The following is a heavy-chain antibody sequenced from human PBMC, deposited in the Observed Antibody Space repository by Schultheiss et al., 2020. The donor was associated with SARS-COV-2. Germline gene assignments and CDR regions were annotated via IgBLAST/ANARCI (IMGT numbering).Heavy chain of an antibody. D-gene: IGHD6-13*01. V-gene: IGHV4-34*01. J-gene: IGHJ6*02. CDR2: INHSGST. Sequence: SQTLSLTCAVYGGSFSGYYWSWIRQPPGKGLEWIGEINHSGSTNYNPSLKSRVTISVDTSKNQFSLKLSSVTAADTAVYYCARLAAAAGKYYYGMDVWGQGTTVTGSS. CDR3: ARLAAAAGKYYYGMDV. CDR1: GGSFSGYY.